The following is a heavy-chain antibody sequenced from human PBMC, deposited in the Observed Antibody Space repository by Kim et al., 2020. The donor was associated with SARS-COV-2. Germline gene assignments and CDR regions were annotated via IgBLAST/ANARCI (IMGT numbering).Heavy chain of an antibody. CDR1: GGSISSSSYY. CDR2: IYYSGST. J-gene: IGHJ4*02. D-gene: IGHD6-19*01. V-gene: IGHV4-39*01. CDR3: ARASQWLVQEYYFDY. Sequence: SETLSLTCTVSGGSISSSSYYWGWIRQPPGKGLEWIGSIYYSGSTYYNPSLKSRVTISVDTSKNQFSLKLSSVTAADTAVYYCARASQWLVQEYYFDYWGQGTLVTVSS.